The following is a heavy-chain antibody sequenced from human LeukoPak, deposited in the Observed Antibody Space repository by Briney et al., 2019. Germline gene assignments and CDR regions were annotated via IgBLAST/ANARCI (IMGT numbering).Heavy chain of an antibody. D-gene: IGHD2-15*01. CDR1: GYSISSGYY. CDR2: IYHSGST. CDR3: ATYIVAFDY. Sequence: SSETLSLTCAVSGYSISSGYYWGWIRQPPGKGLEWIGGIYHSGSTYYNPSLKSRVTISVDTSKNQFSLKLSSVTAADTAVYYCATYIVAFDYWGQGTLATVSS. J-gene: IGHJ4*02. V-gene: IGHV4-38-2*01.